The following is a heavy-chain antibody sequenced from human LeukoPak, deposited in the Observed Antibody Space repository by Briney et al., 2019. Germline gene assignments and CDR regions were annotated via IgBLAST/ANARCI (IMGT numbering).Heavy chain of an antibody. CDR3: AKCKTSGWSSDVMDV. CDR2: IIASGGST. D-gene: IGHD6-19*01. CDR1: GFTFSTYT. V-gene: IGHV3-23*01. J-gene: IGHJ6*02. Sequence: GGSLRLSCAASGFTFSTYTMTWVRQAPGKGLEWVSAIIASGGSTYYADSVKGRFTTSRDNSKNTLYVLMNSLRAEDTAVYYCAKCKTSGWSSDVMDVWGQGTTVTVSS.